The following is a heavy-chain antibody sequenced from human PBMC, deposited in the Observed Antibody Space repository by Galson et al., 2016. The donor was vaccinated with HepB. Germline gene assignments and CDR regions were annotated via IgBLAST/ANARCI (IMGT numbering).Heavy chain of an antibody. J-gene: IGHJ6*02. CDR2: IRSRSSTL. Sequence: SLRLSCAASGFTFSSYWMNWVRQAPGKGLEWVSNIRSRSSTLYYADSVRGRFTISRDNTKNSLYLQMNSLRDEDTAVYYCAKGRSGGNPFFFYAMDVWGQGTTVTVSS. D-gene: IGHD4-23*01. CDR1: GFTFSSYW. V-gene: IGHV3-48*02. CDR3: AKGRSGGNPFFFYAMDV.